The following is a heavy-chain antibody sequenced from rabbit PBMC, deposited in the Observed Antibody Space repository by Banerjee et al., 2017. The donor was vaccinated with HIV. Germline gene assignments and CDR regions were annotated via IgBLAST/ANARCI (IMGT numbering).Heavy chain of an antibody. V-gene: IGHV1S40*01. CDR2: IYGVSSDDS. CDR1: GFTLSDYW. CDR3: ARDVDGGCSSHNL. J-gene: IGHJ4*01. Sequence: QSLEESGGGLVTPGGSLTLACTGSGFTLSDYWMCWVRQAPGKGLEWIACIYGVSSDDSYYASWAKGRFTISKTSSTTVTLQMTSLTAADTATYFCARDVDGGCSSHNLWGPGTLVTVS. D-gene: IGHD8-1*01.